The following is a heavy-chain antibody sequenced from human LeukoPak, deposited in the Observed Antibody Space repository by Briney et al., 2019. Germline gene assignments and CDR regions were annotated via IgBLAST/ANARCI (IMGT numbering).Heavy chain of an antibody. Sequence: GGSLRLSCAASGFTFSSYWMSWVRQAPGKGLEGVANIKQDGSEKYYVDSVKGRFTISRDNAKNSLYLQMNSLRAEDTAVYYCARAQRYLGYCSGGSCYGYFDYWGQGTLVTVSS. V-gene: IGHV3-7*01. CDR2: IKQDGSEK. CDR3: ARAQRYLGYCSGGSCYGYFDY. J-gene: IGHJ4*02. CDR1: GFTFSSYW. D-gene: IGHD2-15*01.